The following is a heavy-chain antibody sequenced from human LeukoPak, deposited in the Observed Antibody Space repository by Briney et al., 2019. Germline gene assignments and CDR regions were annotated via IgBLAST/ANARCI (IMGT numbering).Heavy chain of an antibody. CDR3: TRWEVGSTRPFDY. J-gene: IGHJ4*02. D-gene: IGHD1-26*01. Sequence: GGSLRLSCAASGFTFSDSAVHWVRQASGKGLEWVGRIRSKAKSYATAYAASVKGRFTISRDDSKNTAYLQMNSLKTEDTAVYYCTRWEVGSTRPFDYWGQETLVTVSS. V-gene: IGHV3-73*01. CDR2: IRSKAKSYAT. CDR1: GFTFSDSA.